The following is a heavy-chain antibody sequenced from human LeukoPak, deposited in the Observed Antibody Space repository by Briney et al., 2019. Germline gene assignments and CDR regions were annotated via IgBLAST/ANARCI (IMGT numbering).Heavy chain of an antibody. CDR2: ISSSSSYI. J-gene: IGHJ4*02. D-gene: IGHD3-22*01. CDR3: ARDGYYYDSSGYYTTALDY. CDR1: GFTFSSYS. V-gene: IGHV3-21*01. Sequence: GGSLRLSCAASGFTFSSYSMNRVRQAPGKGLGWVSSISSSSSYIYYADSVKGRFTISRDKAKNTLYLQMNSLRAEDTAVYYCARDGYYYDSSGYYTTALDYWGQGTLVSVSS.